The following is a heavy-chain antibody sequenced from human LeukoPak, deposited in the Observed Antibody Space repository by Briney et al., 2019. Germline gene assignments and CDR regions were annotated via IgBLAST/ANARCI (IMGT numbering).Heavy chain of an antibody. V-gene: IGHV3-23*01. CDR2: IVASSGST. Sequence: GGSLRLPCAASGFSISNSAMNWVRQAPGKGLEWVSLIVASSGSTFYADSVKGRFTISRDSSKNTLYLQMNSLRAEDMAVYYCAKGAYDYIEMGYFDYWGQGTLVTVSS. J-gene: IGHJ4*02. CDR3: AKGAYDYIEMGYFDY. CDR1: GFSISNSA. D-gene: IGHD5-12*01.